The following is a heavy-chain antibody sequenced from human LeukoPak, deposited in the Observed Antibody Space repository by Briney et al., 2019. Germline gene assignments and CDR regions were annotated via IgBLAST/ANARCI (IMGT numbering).Heavy chain of an antibody. J-gene: IGHJ3*02. CDR2: IYYSGST. D-gene: IGHD3-9*01. CDR3: ARKGWEYYDILTGYYIPNDAFDI. CDR1: GGSISSYY. V-gene: IGHV4-59*08. Sequence: SETLSLTCTVSGGSISSYYWSWIRQPPGKGLEWIGYIYYSGSTNYNPSLKSRVTISVDTSKNQFSLKLSSVTAADTAVYYCARKGWEYYDILTGYYIPNDAFDIWGQGTMVTVSS.